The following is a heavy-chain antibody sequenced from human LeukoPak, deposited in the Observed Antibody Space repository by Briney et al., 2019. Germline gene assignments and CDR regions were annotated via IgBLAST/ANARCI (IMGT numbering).Heavy chain of an antibody. CDR1: GGTFSSYA. J-gene: IGHJ4*02. CDR3: ARGSPGELWGYYFDY. V-gene: IGHV1-69*05. D-gene: IGHD3-10*01. Sequence: GASVKVSCKASGGTFSSYAISWVRQAPEQGLEWMGGIIPIFGTANYAQKFQGRVTMTRDTSTSTVYMELSSLRSEDTAVYYCARGSPGELWGYYFDYWGQGTLVTVSS. CDR2: IIPIFGTA.